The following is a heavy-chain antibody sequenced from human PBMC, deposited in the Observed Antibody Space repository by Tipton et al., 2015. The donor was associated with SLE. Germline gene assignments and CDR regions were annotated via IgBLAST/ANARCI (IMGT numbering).Heavy chain of an antibody. Sequence: QSGAEVKKPGESLKISCKASGYSFTNSWIGWVRQMPEKGLEWMGSIYPGDSDTRYSPSFQGQVTISADKSISTAYLHWSSLKASDTAIYYCARTRGANSHWFDPWGQGTLVTVSS. D-gene: IGHD4/OR15-4a*01. V-gene: IGHV5-51*03. J-gene: IGHJ5*02. CDR3: ARTRGANSHWFDP. CDR1: GYSFTNSW. CDR2: IYPGDSDT.